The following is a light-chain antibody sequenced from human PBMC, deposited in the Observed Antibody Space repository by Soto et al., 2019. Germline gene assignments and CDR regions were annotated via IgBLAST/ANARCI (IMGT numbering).Light chain of an antibody. J-gene: IGLJ2*01. V-gene: IGLV1-40*01. Sequence: QSVLTQPPSVSGAPGQRVAISYTGSSTKIGAGYDVHWYQQLPGTAPKLLIYGNSNRPSGVPDRFSGSKSGTSASLAITGLQSQDEADYYCHSYDSSLSGVVFGGGTKVTVL. CDR2: GNS. CDR3: HSYDSSLSGVV. CDR1: STKIGAGYD.